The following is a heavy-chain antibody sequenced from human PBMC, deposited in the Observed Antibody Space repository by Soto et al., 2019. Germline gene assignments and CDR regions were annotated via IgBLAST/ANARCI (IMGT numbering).Heavy chain of an antibody. D-gene: IGHD3-16*02. Sequence: QVQLQESGPGLVKPSETLSLTCTVSGGSISNYYWSWIRQPPGKGLEWIGYIYYSGSTNYNPSLKSRVTISVDTSNNQFSLKLSSVTAADTAVYYCARRHGYTFDYWGQGTLVTVSS. CDR2: IYYSGST. V-gene: IGHV4-59*08. CDR1: GGSISNYY. J-gene: IGHJ4*02. CDR3: ARRHGYTFDY.